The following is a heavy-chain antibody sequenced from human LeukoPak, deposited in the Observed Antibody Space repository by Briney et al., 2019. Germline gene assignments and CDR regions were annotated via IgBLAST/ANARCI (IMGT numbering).Heavy chain of an antibody. D-gene: IGHD3-3*01. CDR3: ARDQDYYDFWSGYLTSNTYGMDV. V-gene: IGHV3-7*01. CDR2: IKQDGSEK. CDR1: GFTFSSYW. Sequence: GGSLRLSCAAPGFTFSSYWMSWVRQAPGKGLEWVANIKQDGSEKYYVDSVKGRFTISRDNAKNSLYLQMNSLRAEDTAVYYCARDQDYYDFWSGYLTSNTYGMDVWGQGTTVTVSS. J-gene: IGHJ6*02.